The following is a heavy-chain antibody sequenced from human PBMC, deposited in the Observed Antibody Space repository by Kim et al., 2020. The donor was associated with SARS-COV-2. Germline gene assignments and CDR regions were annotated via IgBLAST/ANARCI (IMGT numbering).Heavy chain of an antibody. D-gene: IGHD3-9*01. Sequence: ADSVKGRFTISRDNAKNTLYLQMNSLRAEDTAVYYCARWGLRYFDWSNPVYWVQGTLVTVSS. CDR3: ARWGLRYFDWSNPVY. V-gene: IGHV3-74*01. J-gene: IGHJ4*02.